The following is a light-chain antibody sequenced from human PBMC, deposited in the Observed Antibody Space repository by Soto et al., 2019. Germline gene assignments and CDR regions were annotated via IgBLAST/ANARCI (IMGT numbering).Light chain of an antibody. J-gene: IGKJ4*01. CDR1: QSISSW. CDR2: DAS. Sequence: GDRVTITCRASQSISSWLAWYQQKPGKATKLLIYDASSLESGVPSRFSGSGSWTEFTLTISSLQPDDFATYYCQQYNSDSPLPFGGGTKVEIK. V-gene: IGKV1-5*01. CDR3: QQYNSDSPLP.